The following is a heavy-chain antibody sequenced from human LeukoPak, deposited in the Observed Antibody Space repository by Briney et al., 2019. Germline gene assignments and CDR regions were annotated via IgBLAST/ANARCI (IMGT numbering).Heavy chain of an antibody. CDR3: ARAPYSYGSESDLNFDY. CDR1: GGSISSSSYY. CDR2: IYYNRRT. Sequence: PSETLSLTCTVSGGSISSSSYYWGWIRQPPGKGLDWIGYIYYNRRTNYNPSLKSRVAISVDTSKNQFSLKLTSVTAADTAVYYCARAPYSYGSESDLNFDYWGQGTLVTVSS. D-gene: IGHD3-10*01. V-gene: IGHV4-61*05. J-gene: IGHJ4*02.